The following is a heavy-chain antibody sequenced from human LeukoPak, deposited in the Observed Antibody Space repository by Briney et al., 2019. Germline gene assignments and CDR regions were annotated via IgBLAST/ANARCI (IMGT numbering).Heavy chain of an antibody. Sequence: PGGSLRLSCAASGFTFSSYGMHWVRQAPGKGLGWVAFIRYDGSNKYYADSVKGRFTISRDNSKNTLYLQMNSLRAEDTAVYYCAKGMLGYGDPSDAFDIWGQGTMVTISS. V-gene: IGHV3-30*02. CDR2: IRYDGSNK. J-gene: IGHJ3*02. CDR3: AKGMLGYGDPSDAFDI. CDR1: GFTFSSYG. D-gene: IGHD4-17*01.